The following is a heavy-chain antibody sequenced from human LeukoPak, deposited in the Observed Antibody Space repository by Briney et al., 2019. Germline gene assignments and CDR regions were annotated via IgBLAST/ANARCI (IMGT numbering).Heavy chain of an antibody. D-gene: IGHD3-16*02. CDR1: GGSISSYY. J-gene: IGHJ4*02. V-gene: IGHV4-59*01. CDR3: ARYVSGSYPTFEDY. CDR2: IYYSGST. Sequence: PSETLSLTCTVSGGSISSYYWNWVRQPPGKGLEWIGYIYYSGSTNYNTSLTSRLTILVDKSKNQCSLRLRYVTAADTAVYYCARYVSGSYPTFEDYWGQGTLVTVSS.